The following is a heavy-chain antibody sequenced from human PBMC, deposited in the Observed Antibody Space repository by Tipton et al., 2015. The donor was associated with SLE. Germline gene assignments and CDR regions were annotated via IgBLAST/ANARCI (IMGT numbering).Heavy chain of an antibody. V-gene: IGHV4-39*07. Sequence: TLSLTCSVSGGSITNTYYWGWIRQPPGKGLEWIGTISYSGNTYYNPSLKSRVTISVDASNNQFSLKLSSVTAADTAVYYCVRDRGYAHFDYWGQGTLVTVSS. CDR2: ISYSGNT. J-gene: IGHJ4*02. CDR3: VRDRGYAHFDY. D-gene: IGHD5-12*01. CDR1: GGSITNTYY.